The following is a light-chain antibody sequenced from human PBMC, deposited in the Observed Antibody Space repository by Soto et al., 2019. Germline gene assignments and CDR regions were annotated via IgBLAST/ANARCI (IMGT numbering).Light chain of an antibody. CDR3: QQYADWPLT. CDR1: RTIGTN. J-gene: IGKJ4*01. CDR2: KTS. V-gene: IGKV3-15*01. Sequence: IVMTQSPVTVSVSPGESASLSCRASRTIGTNLGWYQQKPGQAPRLLISKTSTRATGVPAGFSGSGSGTEFTLNITSLQSEDIAVYYCQQYADWPLTFGGGTKVDIK.